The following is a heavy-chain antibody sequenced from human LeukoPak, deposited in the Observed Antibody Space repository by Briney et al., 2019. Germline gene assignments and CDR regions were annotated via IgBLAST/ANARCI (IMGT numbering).Heavy chain of an antibody. V-gene: IGHV3-30-3*01. CDR2: ISYDGSNK. D-gene: IGHD4-17*01. CDR3: ARTRTTDYYMDV. CDR1: GFPFSNFA. Sequence: GSPKLPLATLGFPFSNFAMARVRPAPGKGLEGVAVISYDGSNKYYADSVKGRFTISRDNSKNTLYLQMNSLRAEDTAVYYCARTRTTDYYMDVWGKGTTVTVSS. J-gene: IGHJ6*03.